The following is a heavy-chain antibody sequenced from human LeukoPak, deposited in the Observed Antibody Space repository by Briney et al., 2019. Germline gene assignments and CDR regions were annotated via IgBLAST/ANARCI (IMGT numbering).Heavy chain of an antibody. J-gene: IGHJ6*04. CDR1: GFTFGSYG. Sequence: PGGSLRLSCAASGFTFGSYGMSWVRQAPGKGLEWVSGISGSDDRTYYADSVKGRFTISRDNAKNSLYLQMNSLRAEDTAVYYCAELGITMIGGVWGKGTTVTISS. CDR2: ISGSDDRT. V-gene: IGHV3-23*01. CDR3: AELGITMIGGV. D-gene: IGHD3-10*02.